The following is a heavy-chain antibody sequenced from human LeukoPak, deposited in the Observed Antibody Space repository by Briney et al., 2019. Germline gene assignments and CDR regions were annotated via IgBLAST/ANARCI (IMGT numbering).Heavy chain of an antibody. V-gene: IGHV4-39*07. CDR3: ARGRAKNWFDP. Sequence: PSETLSLTCTVSGGSISSSSYYWGWIRQPPGKGLEWIGSIYYSGSTYYNPSLKSRVTISVDTSKNQFSLKLSSVTAADTAVYYRARGRAKNWFDPWGQGTLVTVSS. CDR1: GGSISSSSYY. CDR2: IYYSGST. J-gene: IGHJ5*02.